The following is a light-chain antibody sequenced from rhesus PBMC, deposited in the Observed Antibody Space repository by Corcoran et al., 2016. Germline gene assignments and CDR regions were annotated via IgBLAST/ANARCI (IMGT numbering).Light chain of an antibody. CDR1: EDVNNY. J-gene: IGKJ2*01. Sequence: DIQMTQSPSSLSASVGDRVTITCRASEDVNNYLNWYQQKTGKAPKLLIYKASTLQSGVPSRFSGSGAGTDYTFTLSSVQPEDVATCYCQHAYGPPYSFGQGTKVEI. CDR3: QHAYGPPYS. V-gene: IGKV1-74*01. CDR2: KAS.